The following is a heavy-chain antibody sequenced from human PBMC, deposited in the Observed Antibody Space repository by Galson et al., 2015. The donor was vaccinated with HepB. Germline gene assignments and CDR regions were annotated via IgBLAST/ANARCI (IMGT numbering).Heavy chain of an antibody. J-gene: IGHJ3*02. CDR1: GFTFSSYE. CDR3: ARDPSMTTVTTIFAFDI. Sequence: SLRLSCAASGFTFSSYEMNWVRQAPGKGLEWVSYISSSGSTIYYADSVKGRFTISRDNAKNSLYLQMNSLRAEDTAVYYCARDPSMTTVTTIFAFDIWGQGTMVTVSS. V-gene: IGHV3-48*03. D-gene: IGHD4-17*01. CDR2: ISSSGSTI.